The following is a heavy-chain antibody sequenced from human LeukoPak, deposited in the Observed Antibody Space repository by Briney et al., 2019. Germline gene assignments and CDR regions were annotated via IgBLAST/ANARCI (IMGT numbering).Heavy chain of an antibody. CDR3: AKDITVTTRGAADY. V-gene: IGHV3-30*04. CDR1: GFTFSSYA. J-gene: IGHJ4*02. D-gene: IGHD4-17*01. CDR2: ISYDGSNK. Sequence: GRSLRLSCAASGFTFSSYAMHWVRQAPGKGLEWVAVISYDGSNKYYADSVKGRFTISRDNSKNTLYLQMNSLRAEDTAVYYCAKDITVTTRGAADYWGQGTLVTVSS.